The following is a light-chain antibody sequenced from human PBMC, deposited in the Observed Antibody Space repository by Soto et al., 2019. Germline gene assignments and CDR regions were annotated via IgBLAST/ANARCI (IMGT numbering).Light chain of an antibody. V-gene: IGLV2-14*01. CDR2: EVN. Sequence: QSVLTQPASVSGSPGQSITISCTGTSSDVGSHNYVSWYQQHPGKAPKLIIFEVNSRPSGVSNRFSGSKSGCAASLTISGLQAEDEADYYCSSYSSTSTPYVFGGGTKVTVL. J-gene: IGLJ1*01. CDR3: SSYSSTSTPYV. CDR1: SSDVGSHNY.